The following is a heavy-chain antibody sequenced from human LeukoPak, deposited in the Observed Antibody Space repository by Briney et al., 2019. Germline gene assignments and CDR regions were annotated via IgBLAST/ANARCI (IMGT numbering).Heavy chain of an antibody. V-gene: IGHV4-30-2*01. D-gene: IGHD3-10*01. CDR2: IYHSGST. J-gene: IGHJ3*02. Sequence: ASETLSLTCAVPGGSISSGGYSWSWIRQPPGKGLEWIGYIYHSGSTYYNPSLKSRVTISVDRSKNQFSLKLSSVTAADTAVYYCARVSGYYYGSGNGDAFGIWGQGTMVTVSS. CDR3: ARVSGYYYGSGNGDAFGI. CDR1: GGSISSGGYS.